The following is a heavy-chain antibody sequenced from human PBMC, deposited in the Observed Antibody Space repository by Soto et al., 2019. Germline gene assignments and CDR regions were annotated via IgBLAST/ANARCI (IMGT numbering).Heavy chain of an antibody. CDR3: ARRVAVAGTLWFDP. Sequence: PSETLSLTCTVFGGSISSSSYYWGWIRQPPGKGLEWIGSIYYSGSTYYNPSLKSRVTISVDTSKNQFSLKLSSVTAADTAVYYCARRVAVAGTLWFDPWGQGTLVTVSS. J-gene: IGHJ5*02. D-gene: IGHD6-19*01. CDR2: IYYSGST. CDR1: GGSISSSSYY. V-gene: IGHV4-39*01.